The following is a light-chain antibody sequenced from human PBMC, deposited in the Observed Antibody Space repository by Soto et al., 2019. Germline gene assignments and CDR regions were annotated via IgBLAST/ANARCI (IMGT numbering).Light chain of an antibody. Sequence: QSVLTQPPSASGSPGQSGTISCTGTSSDVGGYNYVSWYQQHPGRPPKLMIYEVTKRPLGVPDRFSGSKSGNTASLTVSGLQAEDEADYYCSSYAGSNNYVFGPGTKVTVL. V-gene: IGLV2-8*01. CDR3: SSYAGSNNYV. CDR1: SSDVGGYNY. CDR2: EVT. J-gene: IGLJ1*01.